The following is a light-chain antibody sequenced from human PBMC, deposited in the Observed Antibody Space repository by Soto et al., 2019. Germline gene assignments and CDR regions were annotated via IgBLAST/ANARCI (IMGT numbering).Light chain of an antibody. Sequence: SVLTQPPSVSGAPGQRVTISCTGSSSNIGAGYDVHWYQQLPGTAPKLLIYGNSNRPSGVPDRFSGSKSGTSASLAITGLQAEDAADYYCQSYDSSLSAFYVFGTGTKLTVL. CDR1: SSNIGAGYD. V-gene: IGLV1-40*01. CDR2: GNS. CDR3: QSYDSSLSAFYV. J-gene: IGLJ1*01.